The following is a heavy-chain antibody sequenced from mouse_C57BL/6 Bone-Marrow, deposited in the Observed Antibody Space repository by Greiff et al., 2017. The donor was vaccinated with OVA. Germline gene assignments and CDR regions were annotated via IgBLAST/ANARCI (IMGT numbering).Heavy chain of an antibody. J-gene: IGHJ2*01. CDR1: GFTFSDYY. Sequence: EVQLVESEGGLVQPGSSMKLSCTASGFTFSDYYMAWVRQVPEKGLEWVANINYDGSSTYYLDSLKSRFIISRDNAKNILYLQMSSLKSEDTATYYCARSRVYFDYWGQGTTLTVSS. V-gene: IGHV5-16*01. CDR3: ARSRVYFDY. CDR2: INYDGSST.